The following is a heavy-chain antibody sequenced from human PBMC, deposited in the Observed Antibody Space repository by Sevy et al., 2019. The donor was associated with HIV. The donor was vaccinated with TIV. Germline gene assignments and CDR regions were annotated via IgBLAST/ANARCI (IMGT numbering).Heavy chain of an antibody. D-gene: IGHD3-16*01. CDR2: IVVGSGVS. V-gene: IGHV1-58*01. Sequence: ASVKVSCMASGIIFSNSAVQWVRQTRGPRLEWIGWIVVGSGVSNYAQKFQERVTISRDMSTRTAYMELSSLRSEDTAVYYCAAEDMTTFGGPLRVFNMWGQGTMVTVSS. CDR1: GIIFSNSA. CDR3: AAEDMTTFGGPLRVFNM. J-gene: IGHJ3*02.